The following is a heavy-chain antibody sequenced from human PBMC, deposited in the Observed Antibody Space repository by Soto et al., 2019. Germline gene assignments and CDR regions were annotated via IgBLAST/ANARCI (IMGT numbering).Heavy chain of an antibody. CDR1: GFSLGTSGVG. Sequence: SCPTLVNPTQTLTLTCIFSGFSLGTSGVGVGWIRQPPGKALEWLGFIYWNDDKRYSPSLKSRLTITKDTSKNQVVLTMTNMEPSDRATEYCGKRGRRDWYGWFDPWGQGTQVTASS. D-gene: IGHD3-9*01. CDR2: IYWNDDK. CDR3: GKRGRRDWYGWFDP. V-gene: IGHV2-5*01. J-gene: IGHJ5*02.